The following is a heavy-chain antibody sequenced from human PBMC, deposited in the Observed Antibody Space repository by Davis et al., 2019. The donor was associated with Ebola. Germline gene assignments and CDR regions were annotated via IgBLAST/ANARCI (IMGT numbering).Heavy chain of an antibody. Sequence: AASVKVSCKASGYTITGYYMHWVRQAPGQGLEWMGWINPNSGGTNYAQKFQGWVTMTRDTSISTAYMELSSLRSEDTAVYYCARDWAGTAARPYYYYGMDVWGQGTTVTVSS. V-gene: IGHV1-2*04. D-gene: IGHD6-6*01. CDR3: ARDWAGTAARPYYYYGMDV. CDR2: INPNSGGT. J-gene: IGHJ6*02. CDR1: GYTITGYY.